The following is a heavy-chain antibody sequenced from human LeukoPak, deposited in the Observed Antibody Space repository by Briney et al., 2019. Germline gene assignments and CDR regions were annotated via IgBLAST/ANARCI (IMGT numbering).Heavy chain of an antibody. V-gene: IGHV3-23*01. J-gene: IGHJ5*02. Sequence: GGTLRLSCAASGFTFSSFGMSWVRQAPGKGLEWVSAISSTGGTAYYADSVKGRFTISRDNSKNTLYLQMNSLRAEDTAVYYCAKMRVPAAISRWDWFDPWGQGTLVTVSS. CDR2: ISSTGGTA. CDR1: GFTFSSFG. D-gene: IGHD2-2*02. CDR3: AKMRVPAAISRWDWFDP.